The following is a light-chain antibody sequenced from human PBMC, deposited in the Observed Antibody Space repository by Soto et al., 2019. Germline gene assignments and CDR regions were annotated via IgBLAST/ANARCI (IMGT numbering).Light chain of an antibody. CDR3: CSYAGSSTNWV. CDR1: SSDVGSYRL. CDR2: EVS. Sequence: QSALTQPASVSGSPGQSITISCTGTSSDVGSYRLVSWYQQHPGKAPKLMIYEVSKRPSGVSNRFSGSKSGNTASLTISGLQAEDEADYYCCSYAGSSTNWVFGGGTKLTVL. J-gene: IGLJ3*02. V-gene: IGLV2-23*02.